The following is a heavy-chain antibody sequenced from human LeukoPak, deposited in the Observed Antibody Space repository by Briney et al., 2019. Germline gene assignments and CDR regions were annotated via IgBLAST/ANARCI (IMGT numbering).Heavy chain of an antibody. V-gene: IGHV4-4*07. CDR1: GDSTSGYY. CDR2: MYTSGSA. J-gene: IGHJ5*02. CDR3: ATERSRGLAL. Sequence: PSETLSLTCTVPGDSTSGYYWSWIRQPAGKGLEWIGRMYTSGSANYNPSLKGRVTMSLDTSKKLFSPQMSSVTAADTAIYYCATERSRGLALWGQGALVIVSS. D-gene: IGHD2-2*01.